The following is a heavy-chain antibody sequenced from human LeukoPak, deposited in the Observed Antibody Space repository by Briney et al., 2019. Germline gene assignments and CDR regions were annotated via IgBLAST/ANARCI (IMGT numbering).Heavy chain of an antibody. CDR2: IYYSGST. CDR1: GGSISSSSYY. D-gene: IGHD3-22*01. CDR3: AKSTYYYDTFVNAFDL. J-gene: IGHJ3*01. Sequence: SETLSLTCTVSGGSISSSSYYWSWIRQPPGKGLEWIGYIYYSGSTNYNPSLKSRVTISVDTSKNQFSLKLSSVTAADTAVYYCAKSTYYYDTFVNAFDLWGQGTVVTVSS. V-gene: IGHV4-61*05.